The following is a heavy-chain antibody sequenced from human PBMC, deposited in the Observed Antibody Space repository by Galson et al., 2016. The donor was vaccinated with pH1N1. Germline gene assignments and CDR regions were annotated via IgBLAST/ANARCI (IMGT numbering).Heavy chain of an antibody. J-gene: IGHJ3*02. D-gene: IGHD3-16*01. CDR2: IDPGDGGT. CDR3: VGIKGGAFDI. V-gene: IGHV1-46*01. Sequence: SVKVSCKASRYSLISYYMHWVRQAPGQGLEWVGIIDPGDGGTNYAQKFQGRVTMTRDTSKSKVYMELSSLRYEDTAMYYCVGIKGGAFDIWGQGTMVIVSS. CDR1: RYSLISYY.